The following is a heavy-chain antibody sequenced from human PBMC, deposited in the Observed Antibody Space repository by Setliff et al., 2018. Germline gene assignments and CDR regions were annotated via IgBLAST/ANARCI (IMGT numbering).Heavy chain of an antibody. J-gene: IGHJ4*02. CDR3: ARINFYVSSGFYYASDY. CDR1: GYTFTSYY. D-gene: IGHD3-22*01. Sequence: WASVKVSCKAGGYTFTSYYMYWVRQAPGQGLEWMGWINNYNMNTNYPQKFLGRVTMTTDTSTSTAYMELRSLRPDDTALYYCARINFYVSSGFYYASDYWGQGTLVTVSS. V-gene: IGHV1-18*04. CDR2: INNYNMNT.